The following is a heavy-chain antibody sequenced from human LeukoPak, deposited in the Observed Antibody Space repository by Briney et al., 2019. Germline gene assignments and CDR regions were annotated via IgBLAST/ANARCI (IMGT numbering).Heavy chain of an antibody. CDR2: IYSGGST. V-gene: IGHV3-66*01. CDR3: ARDISSGYYYAFDI. J-gene: IGHJ3*02. D-gene: IGHD3-22*01. CDR1: GFTVSSNY. Sequence: QPGGSLRLSCSASGFTVSSNYMSWVRQAPGKGLEWVSMIYSGGSTYYADSVKGRFTISRDNSKNTLYLQMNSLRAEDTAVYYCARDISSGYYYAFDIWGQGTMVTVSS.